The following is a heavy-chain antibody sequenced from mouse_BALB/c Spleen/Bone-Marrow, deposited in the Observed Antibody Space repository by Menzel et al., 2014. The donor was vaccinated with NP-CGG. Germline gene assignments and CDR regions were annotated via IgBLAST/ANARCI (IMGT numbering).Heavy chain of an antibody. J-gene: IGHJ3*01. CDR3: ARQGYYGYCAY. Sequence: EVQLLQSGGGLVQPGGSLKLSCAASGFDFRCYWMSWVRQAPGKGLDWIGEITPDSSTIYYTPSLKDKFIISRDNAKNKLYLQRSKVRSEDTALYYGARQGYYGYCAYWGQGTLVTVSA. CDR1: GFDFRCYW. D-gene: IGHD1-2*01. CDR2: ITPDSSTI. V-gene: IGHV4-1*02.